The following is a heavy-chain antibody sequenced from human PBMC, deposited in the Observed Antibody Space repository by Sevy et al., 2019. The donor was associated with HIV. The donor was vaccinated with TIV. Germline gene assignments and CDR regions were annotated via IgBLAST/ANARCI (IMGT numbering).Heavy chain of an antibody. CDR1: GSTFKNHG. CDR3: AKWSGDYPLYYCDF. D-gene: IGHD2-21*02. V-gene: IGHV3-33*06. J-gene: IGHJ4*02. Sequence: GWSLRLSCEVSGSTFKNHGMHWVHQAPGKGLEWLAAIRSDDTAVDYAASVKGRFTISRDIFKNTLYLQMNSLRVEDTAVYYCAKWSGDYPLYYCDFWGQGTLVTVSS. CDR2: IRSDDTAV.